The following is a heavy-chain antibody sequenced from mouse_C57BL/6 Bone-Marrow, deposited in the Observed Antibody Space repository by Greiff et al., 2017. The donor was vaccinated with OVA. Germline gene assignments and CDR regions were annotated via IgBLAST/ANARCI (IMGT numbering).Heavy chain of an antibody. CDR3: AKNSYDGYYGAMDY. D-gene: IGHD2-3*01. CDR1: GFSLTSYG. Sequence: VQLQQSGPGLVQPSQSLSITCTVSGFSLTSYGVHWVRQSPGKGLEWLGVIWRGGSTDYNAAFMSRPSITKDNSKSQVFFKMNSLQADDTAIYYCAKNSYDGYYGAMDYWGQGTSVTVSS. CDR2: IWRGGST. V-gene: IGHV2-5*01. J-gene: IGHJ4*01.